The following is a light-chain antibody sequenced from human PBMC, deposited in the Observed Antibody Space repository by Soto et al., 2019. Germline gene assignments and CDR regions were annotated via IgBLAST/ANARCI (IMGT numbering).Light chain of an antibody. CDR1: QSLLHSNGYNY. CDR3: LQSVQPPPT. J-gene: IGKJ3*01. V-gene: IGKV2-28*01. CDR2: LGS. Sequence: DIVMTQSPLSLPVTPGEPASISCRSSQSLLHSNGYNYLDWYLQKPGQSPQLLIYLGSNRASGVPDRFSGSGSGTDFTLNISRVEAEDVGVYYCLQSVQPPPTLGPGTNVDIK.